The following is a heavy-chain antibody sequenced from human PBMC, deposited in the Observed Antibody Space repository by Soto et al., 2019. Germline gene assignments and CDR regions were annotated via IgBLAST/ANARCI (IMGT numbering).Heavy chain of an antibody. J-gene: IGHJ6*03. V-gene: IGHV4-39*01. Sequence: SETLSLTCTVSGGSISSSSYYWGWIRQPPGKGLEWIGSIYYSGSTYYNPSLKSRVTISVDTSKNQFSLKLSSVTAADTAVYYCATRSSPIYYYYYYMDVWGKGTTVTVSS. CDR1: GGSISSSSYY. CDR3: ATRSSPIYYYYYYMDV. CDR2: IYYSGST.